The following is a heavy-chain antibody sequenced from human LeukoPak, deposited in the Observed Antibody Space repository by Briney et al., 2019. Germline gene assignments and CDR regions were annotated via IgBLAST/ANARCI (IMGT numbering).Heavy chain of an antibody. CDR2: IYTSGST. D-gene: IGHD3-10*02. V-gene: IGHV4-4*09. Sequence: SETLSLTCTVSGGSISSYYWSWIRQPPGKGLEWIGYIYTSGSTNYNPSLKSRVTISVDTSKNQFSLKLSSVTAADTAVYYCARHEGLYVNWFDPWGQETLVTVSS. CDR1: GGSISSYY. CDR3: ARHEGLYVNWFDP. J-gene: IGHJ5*02.